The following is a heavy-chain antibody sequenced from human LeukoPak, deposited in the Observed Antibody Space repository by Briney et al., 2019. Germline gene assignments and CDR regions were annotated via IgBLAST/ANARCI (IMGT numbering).Heavy chain of an antibody. CDR1: GLTFSSSA. D-gene: IGHD2-15*01. CDR3: AKDLWGFVEVAAIFDY. V-gene: IGHV3-23*01. CDR2: ISGSGGST. Sequence: GGSLRLSCAAYGLTFSSSAMSWVRQAPGKGLEWVSAISGSGGSTYYADSVKGRFTISRDNSKNTLYLQMNSLRAEDTAVYYCAKDLWGFVEVAAIFDYWGQGTLVTVSS. J-gene: IGHJ4*02.